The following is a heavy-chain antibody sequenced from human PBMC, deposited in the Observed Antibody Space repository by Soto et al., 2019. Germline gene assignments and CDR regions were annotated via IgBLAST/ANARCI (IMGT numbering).Heavy chain of an antibody. D-gene: IGHD1-1*01. CDR1: GGSISRSSYY. Sequence: QLQLQESGPGLVKPSETLSLTCTVSGGSISRSSYYWGWIRQPPGKGLEWIGSIYYSGSTYYNPSLKSRVTVSVDTSKNQFSLKLSSVTAADTAVYYCARHDWNGVDYWGQGTLVTVSS. CDR3: ARHDWNGVDY. V-gene: IGHV4-39*01. J-gene: IGHJ4*02. CDR2: IYYSGST.